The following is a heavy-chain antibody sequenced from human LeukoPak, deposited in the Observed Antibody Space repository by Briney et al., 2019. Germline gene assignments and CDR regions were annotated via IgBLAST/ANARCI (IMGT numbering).Heavy chain of an antibody. CDR3: AKGRRDSRYTDNDY. D-gene: IGHD2-2*02. J-gene: IGHJ4*02. CDR2: ICGSEDTT. V-gene: IGHV3-23*01. Sequence: GGSLRLSCAASGFTFSSSAMNWVRQAPEKGLEWVSVICGSEDTTNYADSVKGRFTISRDNSKNTLYLQMNSLRAEDTALYYCAKGRRDSRYTDNDYWGQGTLVTVSS. CDR1: GFTFSSSA.